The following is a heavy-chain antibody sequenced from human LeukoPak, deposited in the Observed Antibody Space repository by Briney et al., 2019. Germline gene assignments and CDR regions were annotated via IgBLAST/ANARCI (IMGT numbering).Heavy chain of an antibody. CDR1: GFTFSSYA. CDR3: AKGSNWDYLYYFDY. Sequence: GGSLRLSCAASGFTFSSYAMSWVRQAPGKGLEWVSSVSSTGGTTYYADSVKGRFTISRDNSKNMLYLQMNSLRAEDTAVYYCAKGSNWDYLYYFDYWGQGTLVTVSS. V-gene: IGHV3-23*01. D-gene: IGHD1-7*01. CDR2: VSSTGGTT. J-gene: IGHJ4*02.